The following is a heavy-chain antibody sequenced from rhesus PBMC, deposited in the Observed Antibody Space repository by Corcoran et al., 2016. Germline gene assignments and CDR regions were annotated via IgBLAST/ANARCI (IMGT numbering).Heavy chain of an antibody. V-gene: IGHV1-138*01. CDR2: NNPKTGGT. Sequence: QVQLVQSGAEVTKPGSSVKVSCKASGYPFPDYYMPLVRPAPGKGLEWMGENNPKTGGTNYAQKFQGRVTMTGDTSTSTAYMELSSLRSEDTAVYYCVATTVATFDYWGQGVLVTVSS. CDR3: VATTVATFDY. D-gene: IGHD4-29*01. J-gene: IGHJ4*01. CDR1: GYPFPDYY.